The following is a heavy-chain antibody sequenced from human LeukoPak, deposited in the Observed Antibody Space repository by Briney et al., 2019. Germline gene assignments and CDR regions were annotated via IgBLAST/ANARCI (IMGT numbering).Heavy chain of an antibody. CDR1: GFTFSSYA. D-gene: IGHD4-17*01. CDR3: AKARSGDPPYYFDY. Sequence: GGSLRLSCAASGFTFSSYAMSCVRQAPGNGLEWVSAISGSGRSTYYADSVKGRFTISRDNSKYTLYLQMNSLGAEDTAVYYCAKARSGDPPYYFDYWGQGTLVTVSS. CDR2: ISGSGRST. J-gene: IGHJ4*02. V-gene: IGHV3-23*01.